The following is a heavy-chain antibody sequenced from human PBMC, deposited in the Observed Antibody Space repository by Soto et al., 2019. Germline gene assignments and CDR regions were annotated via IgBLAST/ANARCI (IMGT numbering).Heavy chain of an antibody. D-gene: IGHD6-13*01. J-gene: IGHJ4*02. Sequence: QVQLVESGGGVVQPGRSLRLSCAASGFTFSSYGMHWVRQAPGKGLEWVAVISYDGSNKYYADSVKGRFTISRDNSKNTLYLPMNSLRAEDTAVYYCAKGAAGTLDYWGQGTLVTVSS. CDR3: AKGAAGTLDY. CDR2: ISYDGSNK. V-gene: IGHV3-30*18. CDR1: GFTFSSYG.